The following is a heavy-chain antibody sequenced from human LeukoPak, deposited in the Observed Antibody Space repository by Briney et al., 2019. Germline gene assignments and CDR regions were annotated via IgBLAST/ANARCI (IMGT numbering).Heavy chain of an antibody. J-gene: IGHJ4*02. CDR3: ARDLAWYYDSPSD. D-gene: IGHD3-22*01. CDR2: IRYDGSNK. V-gene: IGHV3-30*02. CDR1: GFTFSSYG. Sequence: GGSLRLSCAASGFTFSSYGMHWVRQAPGKGLEWVASIRYDGSNKYYADSVKGRFTISRDNAKNSLYLQMNSLRAEDTAVYYCARDLAWYYDSPSDWGQGTLVTVSS.